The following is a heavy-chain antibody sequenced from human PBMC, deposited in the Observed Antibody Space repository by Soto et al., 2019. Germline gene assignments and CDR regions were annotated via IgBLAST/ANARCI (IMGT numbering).Heavy chain of an antibody. CDR1: GGTFSSYA. V-gene: IGHV1-69*13. J-gene: IGHJ4*02. CDR3: ARTGGSSIAARPTDFDY. CDR2: IIPIFGTA. Sequence: SVKVSCKAPGGTFSSYAISWVRQAPGQGLEWMGGIIPIFGTANYAQKFQGRVTITADESTSTAYMELSSLRSEDTAVYYCARTGGSSIAARPTDFDYWGQGNLVTVSS. D-gene: IGHD6-6*01.